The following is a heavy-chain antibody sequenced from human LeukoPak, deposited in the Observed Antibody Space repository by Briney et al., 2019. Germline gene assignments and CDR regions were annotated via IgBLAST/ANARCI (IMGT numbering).Heavy chain of an antibody. Sequence: GGSLRLSCAASGFTFNSNGMSWVRQAPGKGLEWVSVISASGGSTYYADSVKGRFTISRDNSKNTLYLQINSLRVEDTAVYYCTKFSLRGTYSFDHWGQGTLVIVSS. CDR3: TKFSLRGTYSFDH. D-gene: IGHD1-26*01. V-gene: IGHV3-23*01. CDR1: GFTFNSNG. J-gene: IGHJ4*02. CDR2: ISASGGST.